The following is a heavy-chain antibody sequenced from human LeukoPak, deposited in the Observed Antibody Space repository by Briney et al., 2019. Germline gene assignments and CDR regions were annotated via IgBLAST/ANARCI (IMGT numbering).Heavy chain of an antibody. Sequence: SETLSLTCTVSGGSISSYYWSWLRQPAGKGLERIGRIYTSGSTNYTPSLKSRVTMSVDTSKNQFSLKLSSVTAADTAVYYCARDDFWSGSIAFDIWGQGTMVTVSS. CDR1: GGSISSYY. J-gene: IGHJ3*02. CDR3: ARDDFWSGSIAFDI. D-gene: IGHD3-3*01. CDR2: IYTSGST. V-gene: IGHV4-4*07.